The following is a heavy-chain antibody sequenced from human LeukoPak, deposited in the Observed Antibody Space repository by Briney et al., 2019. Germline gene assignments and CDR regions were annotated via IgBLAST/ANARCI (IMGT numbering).Heavy chain of an antibody. CDR1: GFTFTSSA. CDR2: IVVGSGNT. D-gene: IGHD6-19*01. V-gene: IGHV1-58*02. J-gene: IGHJ4*02. Sequence: SVKVSCKASGFTFTSSAMQWVRQARGQRLEWIGWIVVGSGNTNYAQKFQERVTITRDMSTSTAYMELSSLRSDDTAVYYCATPDAEGSGWSLDYWGQGTLVTVSS. CDR3: ATPDAEGSGWSLDY.